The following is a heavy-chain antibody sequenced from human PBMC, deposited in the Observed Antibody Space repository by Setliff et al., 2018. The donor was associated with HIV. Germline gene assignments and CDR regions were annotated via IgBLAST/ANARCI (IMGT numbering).Heavy chain of an antibody. J-gene: IGHJ4*02. CDR2: IHHSGST. CDR3: VRHRGQLLRWAFDS. D-gene: IGHD3-10*01. Sequence: SETLSLTCTVSGDSISSSYWSWIRQPPGKGLEWIGYIHHSGSTNYNPSHRSRPTLSLDTSRSRLSLRAASLTAADTAIYYCVRHRGQLLRWAFDSWGQGSLVTVS. V-gene: IGHV4-59*08. CDR1: GDSISSSY.